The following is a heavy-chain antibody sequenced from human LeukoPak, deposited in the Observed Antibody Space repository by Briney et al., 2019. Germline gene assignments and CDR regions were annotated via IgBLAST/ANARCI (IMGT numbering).Heavy chain of an antibody. CDR1: GFTFSSYA. CDR2: ISGSGGST. V-gene: IGHV3-23*01. J-gene: IGHJ4*02. CDR3: VKPMVRGVMGYDFDY. D-gene: IGHD3-10*01. Sequence: PGGSLRLSCAASGFTFSSYAMSWVRQAPGKGLEWVSAISGSGGSTYYADSVKGRFTISRDNSKNTLYLQMNSLRAEDTAVYYCVKPMVRGVMGYDFDYWGQGTLVTVSS.